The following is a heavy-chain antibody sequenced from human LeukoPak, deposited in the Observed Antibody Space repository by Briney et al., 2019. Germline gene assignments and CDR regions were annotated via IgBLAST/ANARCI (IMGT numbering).Heavy chain of an antibody. Sequence: SETLSLTCSVSGGSISSSDYYWSWIRQPPGKGLEWLGNIYYTGSTSYNPSLKSRVTLSVDTFKNQFSLHLSFVTAADTAVYYCARENYCTNGVCWACDPWGQGTLVTVSS. D-gene: IGHD2-8*01. CDR2: IYYTGST. CDR1: GGSISSSDYY. J-gene: IGHJ5*02. CDR3: ARENYCTNGVCWACDP. V-gene: IGHV4-39*07.